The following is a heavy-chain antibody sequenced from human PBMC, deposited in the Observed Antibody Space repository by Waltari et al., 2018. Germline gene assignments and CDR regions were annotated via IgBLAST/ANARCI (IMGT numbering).Heavy chain of an antibody. CDR2: INPSGGST. J-gene: IGHJ4*02. V-gene: IGHV1-46*01. Sequence: QVQLVQSGAEVKKPGASVKVSCKSSGYTFTSHYMHWVRQAPGQGLEWMGMINPSGGSTSYAQEFQGRLTMARDTSTSTVYMELSSLRSDDTAVYYCARDGRPPYYFDYWGQGTLVTVSS. CDR3: ARDGRPPYYFDY. CDR1: GYTFTSHY. D-gene: IGHD6-25*01.